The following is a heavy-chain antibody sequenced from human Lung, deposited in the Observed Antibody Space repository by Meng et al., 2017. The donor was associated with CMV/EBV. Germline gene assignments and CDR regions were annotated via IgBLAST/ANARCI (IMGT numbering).Heavy chain of an antibody. CDR3: ARQRPVLDAFDI. CDR1: GGSISSSSYY. D-gene: IGHD3-3*01. Sequence: SETLSLTCTFSGGSISSSSYYWGWIRQPPGKGLEWIGSIYYSGSTYYNPSLKSRVTISVDTSKNQFSLKLSSVTAADTAVYYCARQRPVLDAFDIWGQGTMVTVSS. CDR2: IYYSGST. J-gene: IGHJ3*02. V-gene: IGHV4-39*01.